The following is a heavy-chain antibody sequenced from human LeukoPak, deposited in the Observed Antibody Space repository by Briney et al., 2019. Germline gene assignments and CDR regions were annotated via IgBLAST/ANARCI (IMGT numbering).Heavy chain of an antibody. D-gene: IGHD6-19*01. V-gene: IGHV3-7*01. CDR2: IKQDGSEK. CDR3: ARDLQGYSSGWYRGDY. J-gene: IGHJ4*02. CDR1: GFTFRTYW. Sequence: PGGSLRLSCAASGFTFRTYWMSWVRQAPGKGLEWVANIKQDGSEKYYVDSVKGRFTISRDNAKNSLYLQMNGLRAEDTAVYYCARDLQGYSSGWYRGDYWGQGTLVTVSS.